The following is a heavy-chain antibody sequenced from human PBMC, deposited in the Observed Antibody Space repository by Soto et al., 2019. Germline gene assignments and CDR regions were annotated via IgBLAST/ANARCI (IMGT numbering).Heavy chain of an antibody. V-gene: IGHV3-33*01. D-gene: IGHD6-13*01. CDR3: AREQQQLVNPRYNWFGP. CDR1: GFTFSSYG. Sequence: PGGSLRLSCAASGFTFSSYGMHWVRQAPGKGLEWVAVIWYDGSNKYYADSVKGRFTISRDNSKNTLYLQMNSLRAEDTAVYYCAREQQQLVNPRYNWFGPWGQGTLVTVSS. CDR2: IWYDGSNK. J-gene: IGHJ5*02.